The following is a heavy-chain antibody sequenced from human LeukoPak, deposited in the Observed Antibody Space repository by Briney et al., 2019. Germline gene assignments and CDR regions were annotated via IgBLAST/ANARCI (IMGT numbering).Heavy chain of an antibody. D-gene: IGHD3-10*01. CDR1: GFSFSTYA. V-gene: IGHV3-21*01. Sequence: PGRSLRLSCAASGFSFSTYAMHWVRQAPGKGLEWVSSISSSSSYIYYADSVKGRFTISRDNAKNSLYLQMNSLRAEDTAVYYCAREVGESLDYYYYGMDVWGKGTTVTVSS. J-gene: IGHJ6*04. CDR2: ISSSSSYI. CDR3: AREVGESLDYYYYGMDV.